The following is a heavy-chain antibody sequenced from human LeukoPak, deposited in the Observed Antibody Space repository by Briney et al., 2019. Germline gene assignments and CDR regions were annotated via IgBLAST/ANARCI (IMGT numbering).Heavy chain of an antibody. D-gene: IGHD5-24*01. CDR1: GGTFSSYA. CDR3: ARDLESRDETGH. J-gene: IGHJ4*02. CDR2: IIPILGIA. V-gene: IGHV1-69*04. Sequence: ASVKVSCKASGGTFSSYAISWVRQAPGQGLEWMGRIIPILGIANYAQKFQGRVTITADKSTSTAYMELSSLRSEDTAVYYCARDLESRDETGHWGQGTLVTVSS.